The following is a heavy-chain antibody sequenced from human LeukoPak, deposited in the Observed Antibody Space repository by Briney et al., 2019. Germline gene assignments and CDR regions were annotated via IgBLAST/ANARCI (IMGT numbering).Heavy chain of an antibody. V-gene: IGHV3-7*01. Sequence: GGSLRLSCAASGFIFSSYWMSWVRQAPGKGLEWVANIKQDGSDKYYVDSVKGRFTITRDNAKDSLYLQMNSLRAEDTAVYYCARVGISWKGGGYWGQGTLVTVSS. CDR1: GFIFSSYW. J-gene: IGHJ4*02. CDR2: IKQDGSDK. D-gene: IGHD6-13*01. CDR3: ARVGISWKGGGY.